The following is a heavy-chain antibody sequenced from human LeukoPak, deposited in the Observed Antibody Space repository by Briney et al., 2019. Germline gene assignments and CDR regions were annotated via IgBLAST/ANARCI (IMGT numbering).Heavy chain of an antibody. J-gene: IGHJ5*02. CDR3: ARRGYCSSTSCYEYWFDP. CDR1: GGSISSSSYY. D-gene: IGHD2-2*01. Sequence: SETLSLTCTVSGGSISSSSYYWGWIRQPPGKGLEWIGIIYYSGSAYYNPSLKSRLTISVDTSKNQLSLKLSSVTATDTAVYYCARRGYCSSTSCYEYWFDPWGQGTLVTVSS. CDR2: IYYSGSA. V-gene: IGHV4-39*01.